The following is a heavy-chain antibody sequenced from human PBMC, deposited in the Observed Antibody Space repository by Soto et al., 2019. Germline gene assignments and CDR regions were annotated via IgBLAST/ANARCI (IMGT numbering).Heavy chain of an antibody. CDR2: MNPNSGNT. CDR3: AKGRSIAGAGPPDYYSGMDV. CDR1: GSTFTSYD. V-gene: IGHV1-8*01. J-gene: IGHJ6*02. D-gene: IGHD6-19*01. Sequence: VSVTVSCKASGSTFTSYDINWVRHATGQGLEWMGWMNPNSGNTGYAQKFQGRVTMTRNTSISTAYMELSSLRSEDTDVYYCAKGRSIAGAGPPDYYSGMDVWRQGTTV.